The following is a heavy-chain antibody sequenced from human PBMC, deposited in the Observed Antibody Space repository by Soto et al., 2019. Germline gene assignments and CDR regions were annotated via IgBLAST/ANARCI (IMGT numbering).Heavy chain of an antibody. V-gene: IGHV4-30-4*01. CDR3: ARGRGYSYGLDP. CDR1: GDSISSVYNY. CDR2: ISYSGTT. Sequence: PSETLSLTCTVSGDSISSVYNYWSWIRQPPGEGLEWIGFISYSGTTSYSPSLKSRLAISLDTSKNQFSLSLTSVTAADTAVYYCARGRGYSYGLDPWGQGTLVTV. J-gene: IGHJ5*02. D-gene: IGHD5-12*01.